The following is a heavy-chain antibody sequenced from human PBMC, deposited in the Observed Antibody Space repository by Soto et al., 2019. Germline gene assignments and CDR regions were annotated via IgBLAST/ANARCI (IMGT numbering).Heavy chain of an antibody. CDR1: GGSFSGYY. D-gene: IGHD5-12*01. CDR3: ARLKGVATKYFDY. CDR2: INHSGST. V-gene: IGHV4-34*01. Sequence: PSETLSLTCAVYGGSFSGYYWSWIRQPPGKGLEWIGEINHSGSTNYNPSLKSRVTISVDTSKNQFSLKLSSVTAADTAVYYCARLKGVATKYFDYWGQGTLVTVSS. J-gene: IGHJ4*02.